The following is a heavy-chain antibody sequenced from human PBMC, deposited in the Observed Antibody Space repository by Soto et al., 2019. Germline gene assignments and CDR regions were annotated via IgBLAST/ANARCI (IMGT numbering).Heavy chain of an antibody. Sequence: QVQLVQSGAEVKKPGSSVKVSCKASGGNFSSYAISWMLQAPGQGLEWMGGIIPIFGTANYAQKFQGRVTITADESTSTAYMELSSLRSEDTPVYYCARNYRSSPMVRGAPDWFDPWGQGTLVTVSS. V-gene: IGHV1-69*01. CDR3: ARNYRSSPMVRGAPDWFDP. CDR1: GGNFSSYA. J-gene: IGHJ5*02. D-gene: IGHD3-10*01. CDR2: IIPIFGTA.